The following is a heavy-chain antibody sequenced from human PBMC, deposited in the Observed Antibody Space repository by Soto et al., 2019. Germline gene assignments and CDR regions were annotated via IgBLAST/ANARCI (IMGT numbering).Heavy chain of an antibody. V-gene: IGHV3-11*06. CDR3: ARDPNNSSSWWLDP. D-gene: IGHD6-6*01. Sequence: QVQLVESGGGLVKPGGALRLSCEGSGFTFSDYYMTWIRQAPGKGLEWVSYISCGSSYTNYADSVKGRFTISRDNSKNSLFLQMNNLRTEDTAVYYCARDPNNSSSWWLDPWGRGVLVTVSS. J-gene: IGHJ5*02. CDR2: ISCGSSYT. CDR1: GFTFSDYY.